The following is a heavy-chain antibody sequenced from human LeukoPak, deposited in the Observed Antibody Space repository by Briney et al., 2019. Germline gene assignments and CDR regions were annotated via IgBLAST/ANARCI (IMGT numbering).Heavy chain of an antibody. D-gene: IGHD1-26*01. V-gene: IGHV4-61*01. CDR3: ARGEPSWFDP. CDR2: IYYSGST. CDR1: GCSFSSGSFY. J-gene: IGHJ5*02. Sequence: PSETLCLTCTVSGCSFSSGSFYWSWLGQPPGKGLEWIGYIYYSGSTNYNPSLKSRVTISVDTSKNQFSLKLSSVTAADTAVYYCARGEPSWFDPWGQGTLVTVSS.